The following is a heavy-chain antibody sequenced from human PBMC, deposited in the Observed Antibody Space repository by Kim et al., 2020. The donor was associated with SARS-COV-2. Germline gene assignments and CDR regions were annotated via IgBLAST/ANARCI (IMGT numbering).Heavy chain of an antibody. Sequence: GGSLRLSCSASGFTFSSYAMHWVRQAPGKGLEYVSAISSNGGSTYYADSVKGRFTISRDNSKNTLYLQMSSLRAEDTAVYYCVKGRTSLVRGVIGYWGQGTLVTVSS. CDR3: VKGRTSLVRGVIGY. D-gene: IGHD3-10*01. J-gene: IGHJ4*02. CDR1: GFTFSSYA. V-gene: IGHV3-64D*09. CDR2: ISSNGGST.